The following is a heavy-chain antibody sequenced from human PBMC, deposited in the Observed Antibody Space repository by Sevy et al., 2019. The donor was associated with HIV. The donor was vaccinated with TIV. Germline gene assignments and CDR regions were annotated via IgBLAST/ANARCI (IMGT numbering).Heavy chain of an antibody. CDR2: IYYSGST. CDR3: AGVGRGSYFGYFDL. V-gene: IGHV4-59*01. CDR1: GGSISSYY. Sequence: SETLSLTCTVSGGSISSYYWSWIRQPPGKGLEWIGYIYYSGSTNYNPSLKSRVTISVDTCKNQFSLKLSSVTAADTAVYCCAGVGRGSYFGYFDLWGRGTLVTVSS. D-gene: IGHD1-26*01. J-gene: IGHJ2*01.